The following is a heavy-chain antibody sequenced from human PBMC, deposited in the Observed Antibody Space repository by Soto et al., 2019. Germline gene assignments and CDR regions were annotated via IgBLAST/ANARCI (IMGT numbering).Heavy chain of an antibody. D-gene: IGHD5-18*01. V-gene: IGHV4-34*01. CDR3: ARGPGYSYDY. Sequence: PSETLSLTCAVYGGSFSGYYWSWIRQPPGKGLEWIGEINHSGSTNYNPSLKSRVTISVDTSKNQFSLKLSSVTAADTAVYYCARGPGYSYDYWGQGTLVTVSS. CDR1: GGSFSGYY. CDR2: INHSGST. J-gene: IGHJ4*02.